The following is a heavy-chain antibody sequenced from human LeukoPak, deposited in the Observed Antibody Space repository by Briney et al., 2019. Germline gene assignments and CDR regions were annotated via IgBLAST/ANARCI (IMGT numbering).Heavy chain of an antibody. CDR1: GYTFTSYD. V-gene: IGHV1-2*02. CDR3: ARGGIIAAAFDY. J-gene: IGHJ4*02. Sequence: ASVKVSCKASGYTFTSYDINWVRQATGQGLEWMGWINPNSGGTNYAQKFQGRVTMTRDTSISTAYMELSRLRSDDTAVYYCARGGIIAAAFDYWGQGTLVTVSS. CDR2: INPNSGGT. D-gene: IGHD6-13*01.